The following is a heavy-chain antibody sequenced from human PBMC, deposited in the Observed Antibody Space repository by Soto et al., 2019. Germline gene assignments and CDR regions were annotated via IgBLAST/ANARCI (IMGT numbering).Heavy chain of an antibody. CDR1: GFTFSSYS. CDR3: ARGGGCSGGSCNFDS. CDR2: ISSSSSTI. J-gene: IGHJ4*02. D-gene: IGHD2-15*01. Sequence: EVQLVESGGGLVQPGGSLRLSCAASGFTFSSYSMNWVRQAPGKGLEWVSYISSSSSTIYYADSVKGRFTISRDNAKNSLYLHMNSLRAEDTAVYYCARGGGCSGGSCNFDSWGQGTLVTVSS. V-gene: IGHV3-48*01.